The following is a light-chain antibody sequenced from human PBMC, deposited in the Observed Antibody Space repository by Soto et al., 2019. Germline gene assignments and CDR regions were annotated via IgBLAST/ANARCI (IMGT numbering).Light chain of an antibody. CDR2: GAS. Sequence: EIVLTHSPGTLSLSPGDRATLSCRASQSIAGNCLAWYQQKPGQAPRLLIYGASSRAPGIPDRFSGSGSGTDFTLTISRLEPEDFAVYYCQQYGFSAPFGGGTKVDIK. V-gene: IGKV3-20*01. CDR3: QQYGFSAP. J-gene: IGKJ4*01. CDR1: QSIAGNC.